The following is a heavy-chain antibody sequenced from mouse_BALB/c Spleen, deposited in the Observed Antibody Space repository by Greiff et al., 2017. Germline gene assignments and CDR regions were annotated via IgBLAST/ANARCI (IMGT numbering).Heavy chain of an antibody. CDR3: ARGHYGSSYFFAY. CDR2: IFPGDGST. CDR1: GYTFTSYD. Sequence: QVQLQQSGAELVKPGASVKLSCKASGYTFTSYDINWVRQRPEQGLEWIGWIFPGDGSTKYNEKFKDKATLTVDKSSSTAYMQLSSPTSEDSAVYYCARGHYGSSYFFAYWGQGTLVTVSA. J-gene: IGHJ3*01. V-gene: IGHV1-85*01. D-gene: IGHD1-1*01.